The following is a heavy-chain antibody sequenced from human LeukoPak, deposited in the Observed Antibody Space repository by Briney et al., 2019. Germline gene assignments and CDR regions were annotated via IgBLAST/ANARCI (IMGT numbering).Heavy chain of an antibody. CDR3: ARGRGRHHIVLVVYATPNWFDP. Sequence: PSETLSLTCTVSGGSTSSYYWSWIRQPPGKGLEWIGYIFYSGSTNYNPSLKSRVTMSVDTSKNQFSLKLSSVTAADTAVYYCARGRGRHHIVLVVYATPNWFDPWGQGTLVTVSS. CDR1: GGSTSSYY. V-gene: IGHV4-59*12. J-gene: IGHJ5*02. CDR2: IFYSGST. D-gene: IGHD2-8*02.